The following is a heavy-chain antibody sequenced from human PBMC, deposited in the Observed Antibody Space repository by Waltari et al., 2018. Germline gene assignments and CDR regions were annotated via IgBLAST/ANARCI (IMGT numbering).Heavy chain of an antibody. CDR3: ATYIGASVGTAAFDV. CDR1: GVSITSNRHY. Sequence: QLQLQESGPGLVTPSETLSLTCSVSGVSITSNRHYWVWIRQSPGQGLEWIGTMSYTGATYSSPSLESRVTVSRDTSKNQLSLKLVSVTAADTAVYYCATYIGASVGTAAFDVWGQGTMVAVSS. CDR2: MSYTGAT. J-gene: IGHJ3*01. V-gene: IGHV4-39*01. D-gene: IGHD1-1*01.